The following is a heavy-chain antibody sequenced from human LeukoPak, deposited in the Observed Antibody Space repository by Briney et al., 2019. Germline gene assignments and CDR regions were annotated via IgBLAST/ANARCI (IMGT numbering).Heavy chain of an antibody. CDR3: AKALYGDYGRFDY. V-gene: IGHV3-30*18. J-gene: IGHJ4*02. D-gene: IGHD4-17*01. CDR1: GFAFSSYG. CDR2: ISSEGSDQ. Sequence: GGSLRLSCAASGFAFSSYGMHWVRQAPGKGLEWVAAISSEGSDQYYADSVEGRFTISRDNSKNTLFLQMNSLRAEDTAVYYCAKALYGDYGRFDYWGQGTLVTVSS.